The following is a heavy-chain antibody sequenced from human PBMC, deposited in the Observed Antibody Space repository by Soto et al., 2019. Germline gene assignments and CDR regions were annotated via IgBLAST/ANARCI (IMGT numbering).Heavy chain of an antibody. J-gene: IGHJ6*02. CDR2: IIPIFGTA. CDR1: GGTFSSYA. Sequence: QVQLVQSGAEVKKPGSSVKVSCKASGGTFSSYAISWVRQAPGQGLEWMGGIIPIFGTANYAQKFQGRVTITADKSTSTAYMELSSLRSEDTAVYYCARPRSALTHSYYYGMDVWGQGTTVTVSS. CDR3: ARPRSALTHSYYYGMDV. V-gene: IGHV1-69*06.